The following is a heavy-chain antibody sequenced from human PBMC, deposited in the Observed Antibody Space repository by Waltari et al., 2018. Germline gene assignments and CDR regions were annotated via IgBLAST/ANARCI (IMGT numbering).Heavy chain of an antibody. J-gene: IGHJ6*02. CDR1: GFTFSSYS. D-gene: IGHD6-6*01. Sequence: EVQLVESGGGLVKPGGSLRLSCAASGFTFSSYSMNWVRQAPGTGLEWVSSISSSSSYIYYADSVKGRFTISRDNAKNSLYLQMNSLRAEDTAVYYCAREWPSIAARRAYGMDVWGQGTTVTVSS. CDR2: ISSSSSYI. V-gene: IGHV3-21*01. CDR3: AREWPSIAARRAYGMDV.